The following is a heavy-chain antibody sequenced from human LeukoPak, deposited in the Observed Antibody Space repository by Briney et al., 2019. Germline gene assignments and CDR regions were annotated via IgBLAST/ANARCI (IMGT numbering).Heavy chain of an antibody. CDR2: SNPDSGGT. D-gene: IGHD2-15*01. V-gene: IGHV1-2*02. J-gene: IGHJ6*03. CDR1: VYTFTGFY. Sequence: GASVTVSCKASVYTFTGFYIHWVRHAPGQRLEWMGWSNPDSGGTNYAQRFQGRVTMTRDTSISTVYMELNRLTSDDTAVYYCARGTQVVAYYYYMDVWGRGTTVTVSS. CDR3: ARGTQVVAYYYYMDV.